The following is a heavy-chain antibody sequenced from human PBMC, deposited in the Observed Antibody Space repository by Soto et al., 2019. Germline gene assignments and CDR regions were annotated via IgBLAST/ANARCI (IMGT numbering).Heavy chain of an antibody. CDR1: GFTFNNHA. CDR2: ISNTGGGT. J-gene: IGHJ4*02. CDR3: AKDRLAGNFDY. V-gene: IGHV3-23*01. Sequence: GGSLRLSCAASGFTFNNHAMNWVRQAPGMGLEWVATISNTGGGTYYADSVKGRFTISRDNSKNTLYLQMSSLRVEDTAVYYCAKDRLAGNFDYWGQGTQVTVSS.